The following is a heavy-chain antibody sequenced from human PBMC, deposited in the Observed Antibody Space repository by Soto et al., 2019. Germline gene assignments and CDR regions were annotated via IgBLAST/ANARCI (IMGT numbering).Heavy chain of an antibody. Sequence: GGSLRLSCAASGFTFSSYAMHWVRQAPGKGLEWVAVISYDGSNKYYADSVKGRFTISRDNSKNTLYLQMNSLRAEDTAVYYCATIRRPGGAFAIWGQGTMVTVSS. V-gene: IGHV3-30-3*01. CDR2: ISYDGSNK. J-gene: IGHJ3*02. D-gene: IGHD5-12*01. CDR3: ATIRRPGGAFAI. CDR1: GFTFSSYA.